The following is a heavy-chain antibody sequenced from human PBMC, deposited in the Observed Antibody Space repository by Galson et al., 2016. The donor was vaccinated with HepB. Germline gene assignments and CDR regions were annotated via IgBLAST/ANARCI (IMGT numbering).Heavy chain of an antibody. CDR1: GYIFTAYG. D-gene: IGHD5-18*01. Sequence: SVKVSCKASGYIFTAYGISWVRQAPGQGFEWMGWISVYNGNTNYAQKVQGRVTTTTDTSTSTAYMELRSLRSDDTAVYYCAGDDMTGYKYGYSLDYWGQGTLVTVSS. J-gene: IGHJ4*02. CDR3: AGDDMTGYKYGYSLDY. CDR2: ISVYNGNT. V-gene: IGHV1-18*01.